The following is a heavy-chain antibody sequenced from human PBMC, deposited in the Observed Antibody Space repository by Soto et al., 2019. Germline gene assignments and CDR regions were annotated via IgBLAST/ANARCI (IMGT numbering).Heavy chain of an antibody. CDR1: GLSKSVAA. Sequence: KRDRKSFGLSKSVAAVGRGRQTRKQRLEWIGWIGVSRGNTNYAQTLQGRVTITRDMSTGTAYMEVRSLRSDDTAVYYCAAEVYSGGDCCHFDYWGQGSLVTVSS. D-gene: IGHD2-21*02. V-gene: IGHV1-58*01. CDR3: AAEVYSGGDCCHFDY. J-gene: IGHJ4*01. CDR2: IGVSRGNT.